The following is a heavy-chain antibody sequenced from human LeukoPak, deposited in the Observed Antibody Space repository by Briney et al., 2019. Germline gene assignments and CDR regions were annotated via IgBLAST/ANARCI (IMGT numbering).Heavy chain of an antibody. CDR1: GFTFNTYT. CDR2: ISSGTSYI. D-gene: IGHD6-13*01. Sequence: KSGGSLRLSCAASGFTFNTYTMNWVRQAPGKGLEWVSSISSGTSYIYYADSVKGRFTISRDNSKNTLYLQMNSLRAEDTAVYYCARDTNQHQQLVAYDYWGQGTLVTVSS. V-gene: IGHV3-21*01. CDR3: ARDTNQHQQLVAYDY. J-gene: IGHJ4*02.